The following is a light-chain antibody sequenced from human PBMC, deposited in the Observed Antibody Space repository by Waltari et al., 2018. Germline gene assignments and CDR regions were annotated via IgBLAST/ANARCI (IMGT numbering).Light chain of an antibody. V-gene: IGLV8-61*01. Sequence: QTVVTQEPSFSVSPGGTVTLTSDLNYGSVSTTHYTSWYQQTPGRAPRTLFYSTNTRSSGVPDRFSASILGNKAALTITGAQADDDSTYFCVLYMGSGILQFGGGTKLIVL. J-gene: IGLJ3*02. CDR2: STN. CDR1: YGSVSTTHY. CDR3: VLYMGSGILQ.